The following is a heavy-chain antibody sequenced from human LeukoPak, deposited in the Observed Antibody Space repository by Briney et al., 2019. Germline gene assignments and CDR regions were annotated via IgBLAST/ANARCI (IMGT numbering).Heavy chain of an antibody. J-gene: IGHJ4*02. Sequence: QSGGSLRLSCAASGFTFDDYAMHWVRQAPGKGLEWVSVISGSGGSTYYADSVKGRFTISRDNSKNTLYLQMNSLRAEDTAVYYCAKRYCSGGSCYFDYWGQGTLVTVSS. D-gene: IGHD2-15*01. CDR2: ISGSGGST. CDR3: AKRYCSGGSCYFDY. CDR1: GFTFDDYA. V-gene: IGHV3-23*01.